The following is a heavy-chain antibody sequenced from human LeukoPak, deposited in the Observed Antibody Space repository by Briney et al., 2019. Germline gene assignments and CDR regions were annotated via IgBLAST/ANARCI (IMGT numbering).Heavy chain of an antibody. D-gene: IGHD3-22*01. J-gene: IGHJ4*02. CDR2: IIPIFGTA. Sequence: SVKVSCKASGYTFTSYDINWVRQATGQGLEWMGRIIPIFGTANYAQKFQGRVTITTDESTSTAYMELGSLRSEDTAVYYCARERRGLSQYYYDSSGYDIDYWGQGTLVTVSS. CDR1: GYTFTSYD. V-gene: IGHV1-69*05. CDR3: ARERRGLSQYYYDSSGYDIDY.